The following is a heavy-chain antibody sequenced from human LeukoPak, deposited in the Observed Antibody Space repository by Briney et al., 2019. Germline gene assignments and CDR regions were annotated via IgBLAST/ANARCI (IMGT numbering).Heavy chain of an antibody. CDR3: AKDGGLTGDNYFDH. CDR1: GFTFISYG. CDR2: ISKDGGNK. Sequence: GGSLRLSCETSGFTFISYGMHWVRQTPGKGLEWVAVISKDGGNKFYADSLKGRVTISRDNSKNTIYLYMNTLRPEDSGIYYCAKDGGLTGDNYFDHWGLGTLVTVSS. V-gene: IGHV3-30*18. J-gene: IGHJ4*02. D-gene: IGHD3-9*01.